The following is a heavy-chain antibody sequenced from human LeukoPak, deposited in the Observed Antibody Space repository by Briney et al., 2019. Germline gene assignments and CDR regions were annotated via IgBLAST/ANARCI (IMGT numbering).Heavy chain of an antibody. CDR3: ARGLAHSSGGSTDVFDI. D-gene: IGHD6-19*01. J-gene: IGHJ3*02. CDR1: GGSISSYY. CDR2: IYYSGST. Sequence: PSETLSLTCTVSGGSISSYYWSWIRQPPGKGLEWIGYIYYSGSTNYNPSLKSRVTISVDTSKNQFSLKLSSVTAADTAVYYCARGLAHSSGGSTDVFDIGGKGKMFTVSS. V-gene: IGHV4-59*01.